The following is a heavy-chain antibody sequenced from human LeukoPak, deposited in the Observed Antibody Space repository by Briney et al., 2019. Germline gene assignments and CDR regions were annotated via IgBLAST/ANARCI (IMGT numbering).Heavy chain of an antibody. V-gene: IGHV3-7*01. Sequence: PGGSLRLSCTACGFTLSDYWMTCVRQAPGKGAEGGANIKKDGSQRYYVDSVRGQFTISRDNAKNSLFLQMNGLRAEDTAVYHCARRGGSSSRRSPIDYWGQGTLVTVSS. J-gene: IGHJ4*02. CDR2: IKKDGSQR. D-gene: IGHD6-6*01. CDR3: ARRGGSSSRRSPIDY. CDR1: GFTLSDYW.